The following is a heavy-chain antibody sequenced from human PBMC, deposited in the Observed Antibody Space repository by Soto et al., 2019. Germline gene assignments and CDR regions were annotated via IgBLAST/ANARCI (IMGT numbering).Heavy chain of an antibody. Sequence: QVQVVESGGGVVQPGRSLRLSCTASGFTFSGHAMHWVRQPPGKGLEWVAQIWYDGSNKYYADSVKGRFTISRDNSKNALNVQMESLRVEDTAVYYCARDGQSMAPYALDVGGQGTSVTVSS. V-gene: IGHV3-33*01. D-gene: IGHD6-19*01. CDR2: IWYDGSNK. CDR3: ARDGQSMAPYALDV. J-gene: IGHJ6*02. CDR1: GFTFSGHA.